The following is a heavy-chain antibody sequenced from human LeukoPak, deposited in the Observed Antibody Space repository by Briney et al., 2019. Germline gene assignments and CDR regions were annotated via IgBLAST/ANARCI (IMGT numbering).Heavy chain of an antibody. CDR3: ARDRDYYDPTDAFDI. CDR2: IYTSGST. CDR1: DGSLSSYY. Sequence: SETLSLTCTVSDGSLSSYYWSWIRQPAGNGLEWIGRIYTSGSTNYNPSLKSRVTMSVDTSKNQFSLKLSSVTAADTAVYYCARDRDYYDPTDAFDIWGQGTMVTVSS. V-gene: IGHV4-4*07. J-gene: IGHJ3*02. D-gene: IGHD3-22*01.